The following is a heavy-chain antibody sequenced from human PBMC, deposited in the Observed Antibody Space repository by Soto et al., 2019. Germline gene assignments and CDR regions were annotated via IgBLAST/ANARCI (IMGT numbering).Heavy chain of an antibody. J-gene: IGHJ6*02. D-gene: IGHD3-10*01. CDR1: GFSLSTSGMC. Sequence: SGPTLVNPTQTLTLTCTFSGFSLSTSGMCVSWIRQPPGKALEWLALIDWDDDKYYSTSLKTRLTISKDTSKNQVVLTMTNMDPVDTATYYCARIPYRAGLLWFGPTSYYYGMDVWGQGTTVTVSS. CDR3: ARIPYRAGLLWFGPTSYYYGMDV. V-gene: IGHV2-70*01. CDR2: IDWDDDK.